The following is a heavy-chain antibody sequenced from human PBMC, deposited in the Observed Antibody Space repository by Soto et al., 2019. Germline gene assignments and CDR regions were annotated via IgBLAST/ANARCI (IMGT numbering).Heavy chain of an antibody. D-gene: IGHD4-17*01. Sequence: SVKVSCKASGGTFSSYAISWVRQAPGQGLEWMGGIIPIFGTANYAQKFQGRVTITADESTSTAYMELSSLRSEDTAVYYCARDEGGDYGVGGYFDYWGQGTLVTVSS. CDR3: ARDEGGDYGVGGYFDY. CDR2: IIPIFGTA. V-gene: IGHV1-69*13. CDR1: GGTFSSYA. J-gene: IGHJ4*02.